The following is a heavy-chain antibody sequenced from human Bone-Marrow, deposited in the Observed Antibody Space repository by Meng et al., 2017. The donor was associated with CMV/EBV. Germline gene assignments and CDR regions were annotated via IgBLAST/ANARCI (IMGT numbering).Heavy chain of an antibody. CDR3: ARFTYYDFWSGYYRGFFYYYYGMDV. Sequence: SGPTLVKPTETLTLTCTVSGFSLSNARMGVSWIRQPPGKALEWLAHIFSNDEKSYSTSLKSRLTISKDTSKSQVVLTMTNMDPVDTATYYCARFTYYDFWSGYYRGFFYYYYGMDVWGQRTTVTVSS. J-gene: IGHJ6*02. D-gene: IGHD3-3*01. V-gene: IGHV2-26*01. CDR1: GFSLSNARMG. CDR2: IFSNDEK.